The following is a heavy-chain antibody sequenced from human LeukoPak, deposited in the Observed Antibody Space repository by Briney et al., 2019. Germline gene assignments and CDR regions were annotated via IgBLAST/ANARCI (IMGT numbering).Heavy chain of an antibody. CDR3: ARDYCGGDCFPDY. CDR2: INPNSGGT. CDR1: GYIFTAYY. D-gene: IGHD2-21*02. Sequence: ASVKVSCKASGYIFTAYYMHWVRQAPGQGLEWMGRINPNSGGTSSAQKFQGRVTMTRDTSISTAYMELSRLTSDDTAVYYCARDYCGGDCFPDYWGQGTLVTVSS. J-gene: IGHJ4*02. V-gene: IGHV1-2*06.